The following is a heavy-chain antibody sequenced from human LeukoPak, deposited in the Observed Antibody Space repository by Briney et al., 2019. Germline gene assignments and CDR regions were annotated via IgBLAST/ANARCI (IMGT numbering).Heavy chain of an antibody. D-gene: IGHD3-10*01. CDR1: GCSISSYY. V-gene: IGHV4-59*01. CDR2: IYYSGST. J-gene: IGHJ6*04. CDR3: ARDAGYYGSGSLDV. Sequence: SETLSLTCTVSGCSISSYYWSWIRQPPGKGLEWIGYIYYSGSTNYNPSLKSRVTISVDTSKNQFSLKLSSVTAADTAVYYCARDAGYYGSGSLDVWGNGTTVTVSS.